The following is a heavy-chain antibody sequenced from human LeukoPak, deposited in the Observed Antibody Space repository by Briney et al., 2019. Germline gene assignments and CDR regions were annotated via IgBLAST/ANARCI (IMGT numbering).Heavy chain of an antibody. CDR2: INQDGSAT. D-gene: IGHD1-26*01. J-gene: IGHJ4*02. V-gene: IGHV3-7*01. CDR3: AIAAGWEQAY. CDR1: GFTFSTYW. Sequence: GGSLRLSCAASGFTFSTYWMSWVRQAPGKGLEWVANINQDGSATNYVDSAMGRFIVSRDNAKNSVFLQMSSLRAEDTAVYYCAIAAGWEQAYWGQGTLVTVSS.